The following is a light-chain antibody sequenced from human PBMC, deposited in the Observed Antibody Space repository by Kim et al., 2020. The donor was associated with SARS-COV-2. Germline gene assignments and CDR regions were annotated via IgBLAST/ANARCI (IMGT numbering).Light chain of an antibody. V-gene: IGKV3-20*01. CDR1: QSVSRSY. CDR3: QQYDRSPQT. Sequence: EIVLTQSPGTLSLSPGERATLSCRASQSVSRSYLAWYQQKPGQAPRLIIYRASSRATGIPDRFSGSGSGTDFTLTISRLEPDDFAVYYCQQYDRSPQTFGQGTKVDIK. J-gene: IGKJ1*01. CDR2: RAS.